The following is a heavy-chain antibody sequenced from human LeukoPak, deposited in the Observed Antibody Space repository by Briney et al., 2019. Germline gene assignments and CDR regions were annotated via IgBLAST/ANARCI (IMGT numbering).Heavy chain of an antibody. Sequence: GGSLRLSCAASGFTFSSYAMSWFRQAPGKGLEWVSAISGSGGSTYYADSVKGRFTISRDNSKNTLYLQMNSLRAEDTAVYYCAKDHRACSSTSCYLPVDYWGQGTLVTVSS. D-gene: IGHD2-2*01. V-gene: IGHV3-23*01. CDR2: ISGSGGST. J-gene: IGHJ4*02. CDR3: AKDHRACSSTSCYLPVDY. CDR1: GFTFSSYA.